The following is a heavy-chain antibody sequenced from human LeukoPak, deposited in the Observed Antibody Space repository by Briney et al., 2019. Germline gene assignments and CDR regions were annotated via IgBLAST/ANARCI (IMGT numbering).Heavy chain of an antibody. CDR1: GGTFSSYA. V-gene: IGHV1-18*01. J-gene: IGHJ3*02. D-gene: IGHD6-19*01. CDR2: ISAYNGNT. Sequence: ASVKVSCKASGGTFSSYAISWVRQAPGQGLEWMGWISAYNGNTNYAQKLQGRVTMTTDTSTSTAYMELRSLRSDDTAVYYCARARSRPGAFDIWGQGTMVTVSS. CDR3: ARARSRPGAFDI.